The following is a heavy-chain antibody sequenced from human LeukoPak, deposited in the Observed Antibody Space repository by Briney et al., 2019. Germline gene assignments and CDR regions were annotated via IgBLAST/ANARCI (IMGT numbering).Heavy chain of an antibody. CDR3: ARGRGEFQLLFNTLLY. Sequence: ASVKVSCRASGYTFTGYYMHWVRQAPGQGLEWMGWISPNSGATHYAQKFQGRVTMTRDTSLSTAYMELSGLRSDDTAVYYCARGRGEFQLLFNTLLYWGQGSLVTVSS. D-gene: IGHD2-2*01. CDR1: GYTFTGYY. CDR2: ISPNSGAT. J-gene: IGHJ4*02. V-gene: IGHV1-2*02.